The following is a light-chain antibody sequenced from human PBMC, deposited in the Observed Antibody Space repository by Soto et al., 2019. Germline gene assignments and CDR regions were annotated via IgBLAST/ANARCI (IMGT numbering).Light chain of an antibody. CDR2: GAF. V-gene: IGKV3-15*01. CDR1: QSVSFN. J-gene: IGKJ2*01. Sequence: EILMTQSPVILSVSPGERATLYCRASQSVSFNLAWYQQRPGQAPRLLIHGAFARATGIPGRFSGSWSGTEFSLTITSLKSEDVAVYYCQQYNTWPRTFGQGTKVDI. CDR3: QQYNTWPRT.